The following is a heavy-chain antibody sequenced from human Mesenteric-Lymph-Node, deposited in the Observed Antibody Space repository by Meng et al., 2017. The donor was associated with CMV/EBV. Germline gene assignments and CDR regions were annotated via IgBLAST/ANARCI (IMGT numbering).Heavy chain of an antibody. CDR1: GYTFTGFY. D-gene: IGHD1-1*01. Sequence: ASVKVSCKASGYTFTGFYLHWLRQAPGQGLEWMGWVSPDSGDTKFAQKFQGRATMTRDTSISTAYMELRSLRSGDTAVYYCARLFPIREQLAQAWGQGTLVTVSS. J-gene: IGHJ4*02. CDR2: VSPDSGDT. V-gene: IGHV1-2*02. CDR3: ARLFPIREQLAQA.